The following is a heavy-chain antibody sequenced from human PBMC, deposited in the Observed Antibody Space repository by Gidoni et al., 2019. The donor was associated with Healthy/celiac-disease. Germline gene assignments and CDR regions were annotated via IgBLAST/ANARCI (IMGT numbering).Heavy chain of an antibody. CDR1: GFTFDDYA. V-gene: IGHV3-9*01. D-gene: IGHD2-15*01. J-gene: IGHJ6*03. CDR3: AKNGGRRIYYYYMDV. Sequence: EVQLVESGGGLVQPGRSLRLSCAASGFTFDDYAMHWVRQAPGKGLEWVSGISWNSGSIGYADSVKGRFTISRDNAKNSLYLQMNSLRAEDTALYYCAKNGGRRIYYYYMDVWGKGTTVTVSS. CDR2: ISWNSGSI.